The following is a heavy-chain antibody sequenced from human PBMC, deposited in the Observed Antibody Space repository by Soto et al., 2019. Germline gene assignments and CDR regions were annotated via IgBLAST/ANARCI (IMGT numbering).Heavy chain of an antibody. CDR1: GGSISSGDYY. Sequence: QVQLQESGPGLVKPSQTLSLTCTVSGGSISSGDYYWSWIRQHPGKGLEWIGYIYYSGSTYYNPSLKSLITISIDTSKNQFTLKLNSVTAADTAVYYCARKKDSSWFDYWGQGTPVTVSS. V-gene: IGHV4-31*01. J-gene: IGHJ5*01. CDR3: ARKKDSSWFDY. CDR2: IYYSGST. D-gene: IGHD6-13*01.